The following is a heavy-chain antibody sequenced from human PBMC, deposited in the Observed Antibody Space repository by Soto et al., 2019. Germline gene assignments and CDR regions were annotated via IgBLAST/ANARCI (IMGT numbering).Heavy chain of an antibody. D-gene: IGHD3-22*01. V-gene: IGHV4-39*01. J-gene: IGHJ5*02. Sequence: QLLLQESGPGLVKPSETLSLTCTVSGGSILDSTYYWAWIRQSPGKGLEWIGTIFYSGGTFYTPSLKSRVTMSVDTSNNQFSLKLSSVTAAETAVYYCARQASGYYYGWFDPWGHGTLVTVSS. CDR2: IFYSGGT. CDR3: ARQASGYYYGWFDP. CDR1: GGSILDSTYY.